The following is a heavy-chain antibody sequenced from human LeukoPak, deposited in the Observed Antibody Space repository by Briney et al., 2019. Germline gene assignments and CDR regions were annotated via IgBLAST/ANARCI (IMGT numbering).Heavy chain of an antibody. CDR1: GYTLTELS. CDR2: FDPEDGET. V-gene: IGHV1-24*01. J-gene: IGHJ4*02. D-gene: IGHD2-15*01. Sequence: ASVKVSCKVSGYTLTELSMHWVRQAPGKGLEWMGGFDPEDGETIYAQKFQGRVTMTEDTSTDTAYMELSSLRSEDTAVYYCATGAYCSGGSCYPLPLSLFDYWGQGTLVTVSS. CDR3: ATGAYCSGGSCYPLPLSLFDY.